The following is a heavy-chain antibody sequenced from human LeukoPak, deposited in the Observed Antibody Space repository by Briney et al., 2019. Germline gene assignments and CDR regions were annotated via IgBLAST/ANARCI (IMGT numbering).Heavy chain of an antibody. D-gene: IGHD3-10*01. CDR2: TYYTGST. Sequence: SETLSLTCTVSGGSISTYYWSWIRQPPGKGLQWIGYTYYTGSTSYNPSLKSRVTISVDTSKNQFSLKLSSVTAADTAVYYCARLNLEYLYSSGPNDYWGQGTLVTVSS. CDR1: GGSISTYY. J-gene: IGHJ4*02. CDR3: ARLNLEYLYSSGPNDY. V-gene: IGHV4-59*01.